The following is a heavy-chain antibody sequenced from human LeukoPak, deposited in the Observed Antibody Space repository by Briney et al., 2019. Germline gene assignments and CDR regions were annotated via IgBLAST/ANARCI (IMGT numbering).Heavy chain of an antibody. Sequence: SETLSLTCAVYGGSFSGYYWSWIRQPPGKGLEWIEEINHSGSTNYNPSLKSRVTISVDTSKNQFSLKLSSVTAADTAVYYCARGRIVVVPAANPNWFDPWGQGTLVTVSS. CDR1: GGSFSGYY. V-gene: IGHV4-34*01. CDR3: ARGRIVVVPAANPNWFDP. J-gene: IGHJ5*02. D-gene: IGHD2-2*01. CDR2: INHSGST.